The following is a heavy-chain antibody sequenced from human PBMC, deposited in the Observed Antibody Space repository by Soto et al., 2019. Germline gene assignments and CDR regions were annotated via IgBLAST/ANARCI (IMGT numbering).Heavy chain of an antibody. CDR2: IYSGTNT. Sequence: QPGGALRLSCAASGISISSSYMSWVRQAPGKGLEWVSLIYSGTNTYYEASVKGRFTISRDNSKNTLYLQMNRLRAEDTAVYYCARASDLLHAYFGMDVWGQGTTVPVSS. CDR1: GISISSSY. CDR3: ARASDLLHAYFGMDV. V-gene: IGHV3-53*01. D-gene: IGHD3-3*01. J-gene: IGHJ6*02.